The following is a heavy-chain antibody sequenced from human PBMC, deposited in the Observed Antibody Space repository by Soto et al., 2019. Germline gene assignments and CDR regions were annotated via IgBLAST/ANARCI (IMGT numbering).Heavy chain of an antibody. V-gene: IGHV3-11*01. J-gene: IGHJ4*02. D-gene: IGHD2-2*01. CDR3: ASTEYQRLGTDY. Sequence: GGSLRLSCAASGFTFSDYYMSWIRQAPGKGLEWVSYISSSGSSIDYADSVKGRFTISRDNAKNSLCLQINSLRAEDTAVYYCASTEYQRLGTDYWGQGTLVTVSS. CDR1: GFTFSDYY. CDR2: ISSSGSSI.